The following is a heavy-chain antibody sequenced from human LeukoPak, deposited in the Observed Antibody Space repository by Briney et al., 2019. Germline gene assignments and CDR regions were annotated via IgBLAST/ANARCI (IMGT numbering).Heavy chain of an antibody. J-gene: IGHJ4*02. D-gene: IGHD3-16*02. CDR3: ARRIYDYVWGSYRYSNRIDY. CDR1: GGSFSGYY. CDR2: INHSGST. V-gene: IGHV4-34*01. Sequence: PSETLSLTCAVYGGSFSGYYWSWIRQPPGKGLEWIGEINHSGSTNYNPSLKSRVTISVDTSKNQFSLKLSSVTAADTAVYYCARRIYDYVWGSYRYSNRIDYWGQGTLVTVSS.